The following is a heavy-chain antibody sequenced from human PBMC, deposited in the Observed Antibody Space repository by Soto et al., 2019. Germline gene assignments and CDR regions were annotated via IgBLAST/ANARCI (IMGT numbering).Heavy chain of an antibody. J-gene: IGHJ4*02. CDR1: GFTFSSYS. CDR2: ISSSSSYI. CDR3: ARNPGKQYYFDY. Sequence: GGSLRLSCAASGFTFSSYSMNWVRQAPGKGLEWVSSISSSSSYIYYADSVKGRFTISRDNAKNSLYLQMNSLRAEDTAVYYCARNPGKQYYFDYWGQGTLVTVSS. V-gene: IGHV3-21*01. D-gene: IGHD1-26*01.